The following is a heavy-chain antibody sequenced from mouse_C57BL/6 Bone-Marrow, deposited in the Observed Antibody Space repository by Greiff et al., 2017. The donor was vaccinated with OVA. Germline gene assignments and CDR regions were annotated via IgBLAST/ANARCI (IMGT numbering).Heavy chain of an antibody. J-gene: IGHJ2*01. V-gene: IGHV1-15*01. Sequence: VQRVESGAELVRPGASVTLSCKASGYTFTDYEMHWVKQTPVHGLEWIGAIDPETGGTAYNQKFKGKAILTADKSSSTAYMELRSLTSEDSAVYYCTRKGYWGQGTTLTVSS. CDR2: IDPETGGT. CDR1: GYTFTDYE. CDR3: TRKGY.